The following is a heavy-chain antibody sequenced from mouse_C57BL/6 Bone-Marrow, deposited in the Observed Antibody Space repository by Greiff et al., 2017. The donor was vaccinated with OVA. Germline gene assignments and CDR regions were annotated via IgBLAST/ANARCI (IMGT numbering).Heavy chain of an antibody. CDR2: IDPETGGT. Sequence: QVQLQQSGAELVRPGASVTLSCKASGYTFTDYEMHWVKQTPVHGLEWIGAIDPETGGTAYNQKFKGKAILTADTSSSTAYMELRSLTSEDSAVYYCTRDTSNYVLDYWGQGTSVTVSS. D-gene: IGHD2-5*01. CDR3: TRDTSNYVLDY. J-gene: IGHJ4*01. V-gene: IGHV1-15*01. CDR1: GYTFTDYE.